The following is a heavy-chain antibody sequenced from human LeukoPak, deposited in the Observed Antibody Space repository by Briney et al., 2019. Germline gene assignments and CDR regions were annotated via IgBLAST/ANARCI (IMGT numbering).Heavy chain of an antibody. J-gene: IGHJ4*02. D-gene: IGHD3-3*01. Sequence: GRSLRLSCAASGFTFSSYTMHWVRQAPGKGLEWVAFISYHGSNIYYADSVKGRFTISRDNSRNTLYLQMNSLIAEDTALYYCVRDFEWSFDTWDQGTLVTVSS. CDR3: VRDFEWSFDT. CDR1: GFTFSSYT. CDR2: ISYHGSNI. V-gene: IGHV3-30*04.